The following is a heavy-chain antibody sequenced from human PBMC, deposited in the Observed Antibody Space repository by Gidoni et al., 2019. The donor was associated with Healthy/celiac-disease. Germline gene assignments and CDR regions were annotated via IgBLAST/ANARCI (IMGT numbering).Heavy chain of an antibody. J-gene: IGHJ4*02. Sequence: EVQLVESGGGLVQPGGSLRLSCAAAGFTFSSHWMHWVRQVPGKGLVWVSRINSDGSSTSYADSVKGRFTISRDNAKNTLYLQMNSLRGEDTAVYFCARRYDCGGDCPFDYWGQGTLVTVSS. CDR2: INSDGSST. V-gene: IGHV3-74*01. CDR1: GFTFSSHW. CDR3: ARRYDCGGDCPFDY. D-gene: IGHD2-21*02.